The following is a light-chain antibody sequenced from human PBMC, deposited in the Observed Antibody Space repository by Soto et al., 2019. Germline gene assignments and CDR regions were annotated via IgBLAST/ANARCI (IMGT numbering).Light chain of an antibody. CDR1: QSVSSNY. V-gene: IGKV3-20*01. Sequence: EIVLTQSPGTLSLSPGERATLSCRASQSVSSNYLAWYQQKPGQAPRLLIYGVSSRASGIPDRFSGSGSGTDFTLTISRLEPEDFAVYYCQQYGSSPCTFGQGTKVDIK. J-gene: IGKJ1*01. CDR2: GVS. CDR3: QQYGSSPCT.